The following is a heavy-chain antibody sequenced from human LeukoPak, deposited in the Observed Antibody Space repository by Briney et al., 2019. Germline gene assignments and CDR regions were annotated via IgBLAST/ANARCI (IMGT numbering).Heavy chain of an antibody. CDR2: INPNSGGT. J-gene: IGHJ6*04. D-gene: IGHD6-19*01. CDR1: GDTFTGYY. V-gene: IGHV1-2*02. CDR3: ARGYSSGWYMDV. Sequence: ASVTVSCKASGDTFTGYYMHWVRQAPGQGLEWMGWINPNSGGTNYAQKFQGRVTMTRDTSISTAYMELSRLRSDDTAVYYCARGYSSGWYMDVWGKGTTVTVSS.